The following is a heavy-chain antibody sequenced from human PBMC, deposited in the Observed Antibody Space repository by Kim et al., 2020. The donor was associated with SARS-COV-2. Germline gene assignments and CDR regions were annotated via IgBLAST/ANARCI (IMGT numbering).Heavy chain of an antibody. CDR1: GYTFTSYA. J-gene: IGHJ5*02. CDR2: INAGNGNT. D-gene: IGHD3-10*01. V-gene: IGHV1-3*01. CDR3: ARAWVLLWFGEDHNWFDP. Sequence: ASVKVSCKASGYTFTSYAIHWVRQAPGQRLEWMGWINAGNGNTKYSQKFQGRVTITRDTSASTAYMELSSLRSEDTAVYYCARAWVLLWFGEDHNWFDPWGQGTLVTVSS.